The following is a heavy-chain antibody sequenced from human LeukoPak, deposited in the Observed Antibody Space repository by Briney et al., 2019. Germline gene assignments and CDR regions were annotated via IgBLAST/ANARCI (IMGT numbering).Heavy chain of an antibody. D-gene: IGHD5-18*01. V-gene: IGHV4-59*08. Sequence: SETLSLTCTVSGGSISSYYWSWIRQPPGKGLEWIGYIYYSGSTNYNPSLRSRVTISVDTSKNQFSLKLSSVTAADTAVYYCARHSEAMAPYRYFDLWGRGTLVTVSS. CDR2: IYYSGST. CDR3: ARHSEAMAPYRYFDL. CDR1: GGSISSYY. J-gene: IGHJ2*01.